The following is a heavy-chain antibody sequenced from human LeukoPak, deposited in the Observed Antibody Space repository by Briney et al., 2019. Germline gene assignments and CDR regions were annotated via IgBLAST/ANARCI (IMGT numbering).Heavy chain of an antibody. Sequence: PGGSVRLSCAASGFTFSSYSMNWVRQAPGKGLEWVSSISSSSSYIYYADSVKGRFTISRDNAKNTLYLQMNSLRAEDTAVYYCARVGPSGSYYSYWGQGTLVTVSS. J-gene: IGHJ4*02. V-gene: IGHV3-21*01. D-gene: IGHD1-26*01. CDR3: ARVGPSGSYYSY. CDR1: GFTFSSYS. CDR2: ISSSSSYI.